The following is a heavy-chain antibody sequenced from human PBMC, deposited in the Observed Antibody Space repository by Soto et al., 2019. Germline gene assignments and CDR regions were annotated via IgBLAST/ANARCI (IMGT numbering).Heavy chain of an antibody. D-gene: IGHD5-12*01. J-gene: IGHJ4*02. CDR3: ARHLSESGYDLNY. Sequence: PSATVSLTSNVSGGYITSDSYYWAWIRQPPGKGLEWIGSIYFSGSTYYNSALQSRLAISIDMSKNQFSLNLSSVTDADTAVYYCARHLSESGYDLNYWGQGTPVTVSS. CDR1: GGYITSDSYY. V-gene: IGHV4-39*01. CDR2: IYFSGST.